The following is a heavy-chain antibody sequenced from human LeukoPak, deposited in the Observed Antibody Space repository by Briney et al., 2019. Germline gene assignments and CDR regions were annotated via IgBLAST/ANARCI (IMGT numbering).Heavy chain of an antibody. J-gene: IGHJ5*02. Sequence: GGSLRLSCAASGFTFSSYSMNWVRQAPGKGLEWVSSISSSSSYIYYADSVKGRFTISRDNAKNSLYLQMNSLRAEDTAVYYCARDYYDSTANRDWFDPWGQGTLVTVSS. D-gene: IGHD3-22*01. CDR1: GFTFSSYS. CDR3: ARDYYDSTANRDWFDP. CDR2: ISSSSSYI. V-gene: IGHV3-21*01.